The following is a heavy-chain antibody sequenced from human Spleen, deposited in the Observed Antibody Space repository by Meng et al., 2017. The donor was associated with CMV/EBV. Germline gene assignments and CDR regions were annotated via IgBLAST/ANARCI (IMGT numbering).Heavy chain of an antibody. CDR1: GYTFTGYY. Sequence: ASVKVSCKASGYTFTGYYMHWVRQAPGQGLEWMGWINPNSGGTNHAQKFQGRVTMTRDTSFTTAYMELTSLRSDDTAVYYCARAGLGIVIEPRTMPGETYYFSSLDVWGQGTTVTVSS. CDR3: ARAGLGIVIEPRTMPGETYYFSSLDV. J-gene: IGHJ6*02. CDR2: INPNSGGT. D-gene: IGHD2/OR15-2a*01. V-gene: IGHV1-2*02.